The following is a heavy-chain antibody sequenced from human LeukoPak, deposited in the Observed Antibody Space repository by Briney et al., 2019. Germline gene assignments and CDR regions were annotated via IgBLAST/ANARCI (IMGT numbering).Heavy chain of an antibody. CDR2: IIPIFGTA. V-gene: IGHV1-69*01. CDR3: ARDLDLAAAGTFDY. Sequence: SVKVSCKASGSTFSSYAISWVRQAPGQGLEWMGGIIPIFGTANYAQKFQGRVTITADESTSTAYMELSSLRSEDTAVYYCARDLDLAAAGTFDYWGQGTLVTVSS. CDR1: GSTFSSYA. D-gene: IGHD6-13*01. J-gene: IGHJ4*02.